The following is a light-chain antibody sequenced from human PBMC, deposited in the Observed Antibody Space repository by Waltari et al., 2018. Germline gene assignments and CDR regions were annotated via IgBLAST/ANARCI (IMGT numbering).Light chain of an antibody. J-gene: IGKJ1*01. CDR2: DAS. CDR1: QSIGMY. Sequence: TCRARQSIGMYLKWYHQKTGKAPGRRIYDASTLESGVPSRLSGSGAGTDFTLTISSLQPEDFATYYWQQSSSTPPTFGQGTKVEIK. V-gene: IGKV1-39*01. CDR3: QQSSSTPPT.